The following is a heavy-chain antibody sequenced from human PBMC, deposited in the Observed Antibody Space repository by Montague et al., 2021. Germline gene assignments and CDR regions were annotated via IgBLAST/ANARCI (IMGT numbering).Heavy chain of an antibody. Sequence: CAISGDSVCINTAACNSNRQSPSVDLARLVGSHYMSKWTSDYATSVEGRISIDPDTSKNQFFLHLRSVTPEDTGVYYCVRDTGSAQAGFDAWGQGTLVTVSS. CDR3: VRDTGSAQAGFDA. J-gene: IGHJ4*02. V-gene: IGHV6-1*01. D-gene: IGHD4-17*01. CDR2: SHYMSKWTS. CDR1: GDSVCINTAA.